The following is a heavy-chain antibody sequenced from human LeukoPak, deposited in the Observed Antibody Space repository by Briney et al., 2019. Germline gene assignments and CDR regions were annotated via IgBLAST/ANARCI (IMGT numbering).Heavy chain of an antibody. Sequence: PSETLSLTCTVSGGSISSYYWSWIRQPPGKGLEWIGYIYYSGRPNYNPSLKSRVTISVDTSKTQFSLMLSSVTAADTAVYYCARVKGVRDEMAPMDVCGKGTTVTVSS. J-gene: IGHJ6*04. D-gene: IGHD5-24*01. CDR1: GGSISSYY. V-gene: IGHV4-59*01. CDR3: ARVKGVRDEMAPMDV. CDR2: IYYSGRP.